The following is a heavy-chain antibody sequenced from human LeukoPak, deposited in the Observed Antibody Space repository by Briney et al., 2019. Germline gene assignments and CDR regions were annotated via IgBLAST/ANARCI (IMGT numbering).Heavy chain of an antibody. D-gene: IGHD3-22*01. CDR1: GVTFISYA. J-gene: IGHJ4*02. CDR3: ARDGESSGYNY. Sequence: GSSVKVSCKASGVTFISYAISWVRQAPGQGLEWMGRIIPIFGTANYAQKFQGRVTITTDESTSTAYMELSSLRSEDTAVYYCARDGESSGYNYWGQGTLVTVPS. CDR2: IIPIFGTA. V-gene: IGHV1-69*05.